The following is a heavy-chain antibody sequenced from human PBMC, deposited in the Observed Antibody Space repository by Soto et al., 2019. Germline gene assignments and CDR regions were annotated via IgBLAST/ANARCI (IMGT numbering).Heavy chain of an antibody. CDR2: IYWVYDK. CDR1: GFSHSTSGVG. Sequence: QITLTESGTTLVKPTQTLTLTCTFSGFSHSTSGVGVGWIRQPPGKALESLALIYWVYDKLYSQCLKSTLTITTDTSNNPVVSTLPTMDPVDTATAGCANSFNSIWGARGAFDSWGQGTLVAVSS. J-gene: IGHJ4*02. CDR3: ANSFNSIWGARGAFDS. D-gene: IGHD7-27*01. V-gene: IGHV2-5*02.